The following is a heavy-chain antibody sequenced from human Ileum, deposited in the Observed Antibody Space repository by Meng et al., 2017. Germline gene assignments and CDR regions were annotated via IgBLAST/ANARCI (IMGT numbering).Heavy chain of an antibody. V-gene: IGHV1-2*02. CDR1: GYTLTSYG. D-gene: IGHD2-2*01. CDR2: INPNSGGT. J-gene: IGHJ5*02. Sequence: HSGSRWSRPRGPATLSCKPSGYTLTSYGVSWVRPAYGQGREWMGWINPNSGGTNYAQKLQGRVTMTRDTSISTAYMELSSLCADDTAVYYCARDSTVRGGPAAIAWGQGTLVTVSS. CDR3: ARDSTVRGGPAAIA.